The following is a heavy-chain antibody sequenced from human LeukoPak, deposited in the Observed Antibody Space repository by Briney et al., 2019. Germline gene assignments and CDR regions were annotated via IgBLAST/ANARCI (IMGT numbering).Heavy chain of an antibody. D-gene: IGHD6-19*01. V-gene: IGHV4-30-2*01. J-gene: IGHJ4*02. Sequence: SQTLSLTCAVSGGSIRSDGYSWSWIRQPPGKDLEWIGYIYHSGSTYYNPSLKSRVTISVDRSKNQFSLKLSSVTAADTAVYYCARGPDPIAVAALYYFDYWGQGTLVTVSS. CDR1: GGSIRSDGYS. CDR2: IYHSGST. CDR3: ARGPDPIAVAALYYFDY.